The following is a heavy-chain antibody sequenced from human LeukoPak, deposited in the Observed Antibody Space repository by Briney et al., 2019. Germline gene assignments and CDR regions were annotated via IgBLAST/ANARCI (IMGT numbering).Heavy chain of an antibody. CDR1: GYTFTGYY. V-gene: IGHV1-2*02. CDR3: ARAHYAGGGFDF. J-gene: IGHJ3*01. CDR2: INPSGGLT. Sequence: ASVKVSCKASGYTFTGYYMHWVRQAPGQGLEWMGWINPSGGLTRYSQKFQGRVTMTRDTSTHTIFMEMRNLRSDDTAIFYCARAHYAGGGFDFWGQGTLVTVSS. D-gene: IGHD2-2*01.